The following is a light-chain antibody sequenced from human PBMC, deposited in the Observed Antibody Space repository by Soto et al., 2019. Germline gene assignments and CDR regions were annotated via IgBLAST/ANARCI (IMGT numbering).Light chain of an antibody. V-gene: IGLV2-14*01. CDR3: SSYTTISTYV. Sequence: QSALTQPASVSGSPGQSITISCTGTSSDVGGYNYVSWYQQHPRKAPKLMIYDVRNRPSGVSNRFSGSKSVNTASLTISGLQAEDEADYYCSSYTTISTYVFGTGTKVTVL. CDR2: DVR. J-gene: IGLJ1*01. CDR1: SSDVGGYNY.